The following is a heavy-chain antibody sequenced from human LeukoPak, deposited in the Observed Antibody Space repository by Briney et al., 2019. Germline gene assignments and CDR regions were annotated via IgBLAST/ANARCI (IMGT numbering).Heavy chain of an antibody. D-gene: IGHD1-26*01. CDR3: ASMNSGSYYSFDY. J-gene: IGHJ4*02. CDR1: GGSISSCY. V-gene: IGHV4-59*01. CDR2: IYYSGST. Sequence: SETLPLTCTVSGGSISSCYWSWIRQPPGKGLEWIGYIYYSGSTNYNPSLKSRVTMSVDTSKNQFSLKLSSVTAADTAVYYCASMNSGSYYSFDYWGQGTLVTVSS.